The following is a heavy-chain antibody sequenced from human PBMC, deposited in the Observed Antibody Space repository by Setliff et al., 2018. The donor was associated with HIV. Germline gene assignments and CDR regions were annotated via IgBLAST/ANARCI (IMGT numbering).Heavy chain of an antibody. CDR1: GGSLSSGYDY. J-gene: IGHJ6*03. V-gene: IGHV4-61*09. CDR2: IYSAGST. D-gene: IGHD5-12*01. CDR3: VREYSGVYPDFSFYIDV. Sequence: SETLSLTCTVSGGSLSSGYDYWTWIRQPAGKGLEWIGHIYSAGSTNYNPILTSRVTMSVDMSKNQFSLKLRSVTAADMAVYYCVREYSGVYPDFSFYIDVWGKGTTVTVSS.